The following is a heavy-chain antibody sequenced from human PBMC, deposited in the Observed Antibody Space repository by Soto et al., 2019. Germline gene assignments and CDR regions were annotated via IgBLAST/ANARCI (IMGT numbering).Heavy chain of an antibody. J-gene: IGHJ4*02. D-gene: IGHD2-15*01. V-gene: IGHV4-34*01. Sequence: QVHLQQWGAGLLKPSETLSLTCAVYGGSFGNYYWTWIRQPPGKRLEWIGEINHSGSTNYNPSLQSRVIISVDTSKNQFALRLRSVTAADTAVYYCARSTVLEVGDRIDWGQGTLVTVSS. CDR2: INHSGST. CDR3: ARSTVLEVGDRID. CDR1: GGSFGNYY.